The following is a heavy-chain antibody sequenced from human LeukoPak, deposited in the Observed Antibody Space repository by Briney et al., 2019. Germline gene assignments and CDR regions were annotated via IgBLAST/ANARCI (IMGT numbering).Heavy chain of an antibody. D-gene: IGHD6-13*01. CDR1: GGSISSGDYY. CDR3: AGSHSSSWYQYFDY. Sequence: SETLSLTCTVSGGSISSGDYYWSWIRQPPGKGLEWIGYIYYSGSTYYNPSLKSRVTISVDTSKNQFSLKLSSVTAADTAVYYCAGSHSSSWYQYFDYWGQGTLVTVSS. J-gene: IGHJ4*02. V-gene: IGHV4-30-4*08. CDR2: IYYSGST.